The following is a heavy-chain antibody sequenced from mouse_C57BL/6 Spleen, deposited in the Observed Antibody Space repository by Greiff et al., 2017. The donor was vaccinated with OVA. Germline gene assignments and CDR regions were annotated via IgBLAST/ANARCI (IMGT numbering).Heavy chain of an antibody. D-gene: IGHD2-2*01. CDR2: IYPGSGST. CDR1: GYTFTSYW. V-gene: IGHV1-55*01. CDR3: ARGEGSTMVTTSDYYAMDY. Sequence: VQLQQPGAELVKPGASVKMSCKASGYTFTSYWITWVKQRPGQGLEWIGDIYPGSGSTNYNEKFKSKATLTVDTSSSTAYMQLSSLTSEDSAVYYCARGEGSTMVTTSDYYAMDYWGQGTSVTVSS. J-gene: IGHJ4*01.